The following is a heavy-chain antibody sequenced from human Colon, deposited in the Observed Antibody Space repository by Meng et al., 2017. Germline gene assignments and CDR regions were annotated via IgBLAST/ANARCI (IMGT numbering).Heavy chain of an antibody. V-gene: IGHV1-69*06. CDR1: GGTYTTYT. J-gene: IGHJ4*02. Sequence: QMQPVELGAEVKKSGPSVKLSCKASGGTYTTYTYTWIRQAPGQGLEWVGGIIPLTGTTKSTQRFQGRLTITADKTTNTVYMDLTSLRSDDTAVYFCARGAVDFDYWGQGTLVTVSS. D-gene: IGHD2-15*01. CDR3: ARGAVDFDY. CDR2: IIPLTGTT.